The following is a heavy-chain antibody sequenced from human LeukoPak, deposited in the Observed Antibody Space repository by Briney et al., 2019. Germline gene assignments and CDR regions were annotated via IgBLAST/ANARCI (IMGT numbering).Heavy chain of an antibody. J-gene: IGHJ5*02. CDR1: GGSISSYY. V-gene: IGHV4-59*01. CDR3: ARDGSGSYYISP. CDR2: IYYSGST. Sequence: SETLSLTCTVSGGSISSYYWSWIRQPPGKGLEWIGYIYYSGSTNYNPSLKSRVTISVDTSKNQFSLKLSSVTAADTAVYYCARDGSGSYYISPWGQGTLVTVSS. D-gene: IGHD3-10*01.